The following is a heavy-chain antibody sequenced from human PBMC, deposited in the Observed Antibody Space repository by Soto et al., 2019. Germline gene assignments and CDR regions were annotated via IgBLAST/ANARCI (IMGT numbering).Heavy chain of an antibody. CDR2: INHSGST. Sequence: PSETLSLICAVYGGSFSGYYWSWIRQPPGKGLEWIGEINHSGSTNYNPSLKSRVTISVDTSKNQFSLKLSSVTAADTAVYYCARGWSGWRVWLDYWGQGTLVTVS. V-gene: IGHV4-34*01. CDR1: GGSFSGYY. J-gene: IGHJ4*02. D-gene: IGHD6-19*01. CDR3: ARGWSGWRVWLDY.